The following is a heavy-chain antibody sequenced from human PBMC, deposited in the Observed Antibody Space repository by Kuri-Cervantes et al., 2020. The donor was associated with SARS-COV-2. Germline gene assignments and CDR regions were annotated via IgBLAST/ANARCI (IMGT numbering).Heavy chain of an antibody. CDR1: GGTFSSYA. J-gene: IGHJ4*02. D-gene: IGHD4-17*01. Sequence: SVKVSCKASGGTFSSYAITWVRQAPGQGLEWMGGIIYVFGIEDYAQKFQGRVTITADESTSTAYMELSSLRSEDTAVYYCARALVYGDYESFDYWGQGTLVTVSS. CDR2: IIYVFGIE. V-gene: IGHV1-69*13. CDR3: ARALVYGDYESFDY.